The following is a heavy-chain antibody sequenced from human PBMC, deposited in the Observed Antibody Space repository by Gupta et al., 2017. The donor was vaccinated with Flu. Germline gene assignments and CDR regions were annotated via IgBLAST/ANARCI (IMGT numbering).Heavy chain of an antibody. Sequence: QVQLQQSGPGLVKPSQTLSLTCVIPGDSIFSNNVAWNWIRQSPSRGLEWLGRTYYMSKWHNDYAVSVKSRITINPDTSKNQFSLQLNSMTPDDTAVYYCARGRDSAFDIWGQGTMGTVSS. J-gene: IGHJ3*02. V-gene: IGHV6-1*01. CDR3: ARGRDSAFDI. CDR2: TYYMSKWHN. CDR1: GDSIFSNNVA. D-gene: IGHD3-22*01.